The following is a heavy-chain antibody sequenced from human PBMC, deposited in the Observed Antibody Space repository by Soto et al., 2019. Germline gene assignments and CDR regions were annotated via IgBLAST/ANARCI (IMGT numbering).Heavy chain of an antibody. CDR3: ARDLPGAYSSGTFVYYGMDV. V-gene: IGHV6-1*01. D-gene: IGHD6-25*01. CDR1: GDSVSSNSAA. CDR2: TYYRSKWYN. J-gene: IGHJ6*02. Sequence: PSQTLSLTCAISGDSVSSNSAAWNWIRQSPSRGLEWLGRTYYRSKWYNDYAVSVKSRITINPDTSKNQFSLQLNSVTPEDTAVYYCARDLPGAYSSGTFVYYGMDVWGQGTTVTVSS.